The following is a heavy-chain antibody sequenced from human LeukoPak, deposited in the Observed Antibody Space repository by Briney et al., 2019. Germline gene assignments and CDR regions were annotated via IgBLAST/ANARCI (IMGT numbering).Heavy chain of an antibody. V-gene: IGHV1-8*01. CDR3: ARGDSGWRGLDD. D-gene: IGHD6-19*01. Sequence: ASVKVSCKVSGYTLTELSMHWVRQATGQGLEWMGWMHPNSDNTGYAQKFQGRVTMTRNTSISTAYMELSNLRSEDTAIYFCARGDSGWRGLDDWGQGTTVTVSS. CDR1: GYTLTELS. J-gene: IGHJ6*02. CDR2: MHPNSDNT.